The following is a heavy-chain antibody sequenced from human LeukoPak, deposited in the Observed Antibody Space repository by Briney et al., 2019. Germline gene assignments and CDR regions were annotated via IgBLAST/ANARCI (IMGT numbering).Heavy chain of an antibody. D-gene: IGHD3-3*01. V-gene: IGHV3-13*01. J-gene: IGHJ4*02. CDR2: IGTAGDT. CDR3: ARGDTIFGVVI. Sequence: GGSLRLSCAASGFTFSSYDMHWVRQATGKGLEWVSAIGTAGDTYYPGSVKGRFTISRENAKNSLYLQMNSLRAEDTAVYYCARGDTIFGVVIWGQGTLVTGSS. CDR1: GFTFSSYD.